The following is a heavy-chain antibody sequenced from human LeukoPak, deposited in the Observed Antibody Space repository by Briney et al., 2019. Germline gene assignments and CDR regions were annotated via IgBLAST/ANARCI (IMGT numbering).Heavy chain of an antibody. CDR1: GGTFSSYA. CDR3: ARFGLGVSGYDFSDY. J-gene: IGHJ4*02. D-gene: IGHD5-12*01. V-gene: IGHV1-69*13. Sequence: SVKVSCKASGGTFSSYAISWVRQAPGQGLEWMGGIIPIFGTANYAQKFQGRVTITADESTSTAYTELSSLRSEDTAVYYCARFGLGVSGYDFSDYWGQGTLVTVSS. CDR2: IIPIFGTA.